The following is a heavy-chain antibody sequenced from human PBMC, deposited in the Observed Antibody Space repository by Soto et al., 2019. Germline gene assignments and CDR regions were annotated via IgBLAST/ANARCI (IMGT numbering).Heavy chain of an antibody. J-gene: IGHJ4*02. V-gene: IGHV1-18*04. CDR1: GYTFTSYG. CDR2: ISAFNGET. D-gene: IGHD6-25*01. CDR3: AREAGWQRMVPYD. Sequence: QVQLVQSGTEVKKPGASVKVSCKAFGYTFTSYGFSWVRQVPGQGLEWLGWISAFNGETKYAQTMKGRLTVTTDTSTTSVHMELRSLTPDDTAVYYCAREAGWQRMVPYDWGQGTLVTVSS.